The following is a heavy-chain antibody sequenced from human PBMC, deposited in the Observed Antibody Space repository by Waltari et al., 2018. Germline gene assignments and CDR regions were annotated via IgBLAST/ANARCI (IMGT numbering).Heavy chain of an antibody. CDR2: IYYSGST. V-gene: IGHV4-59*08. CDR1: GGSISSSY. Sequence: QVQLQESGPGLVKPSETLSLTCTVSGGSISSSYWSWIRQPPGKGLEWIGYIYYSGSTNYNPSLQSRVTISVDTSKNQFSLKLSSVTAADTAVYYCARHAGTGSSGYLPPHFDYGGQGTLVTVSS. J-gene: IGHJ4*02. CDR3: ARHAGTGSSGYLPPHFDY. D-gene: IGHD3-22*01.